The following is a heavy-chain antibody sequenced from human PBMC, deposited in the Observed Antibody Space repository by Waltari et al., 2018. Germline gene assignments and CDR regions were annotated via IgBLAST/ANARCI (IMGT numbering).Heavy chain of an antibody. CDR3: ARAPPIAARTYYYYGMDV. CDR2: IIPIFGTA. CDR1: GGTFSSYA. D-gene: IGHD6-6*01. J-gene: IGHJ6*02. V-gene: IGHV1-69*08. Sequence: QVQLVQSGAEVKKPGSSVKVSCKASGGTFSSYAISWVRQAPGQGLEWMGRIIPIFGTANYAQKFQGRVTITADKSTSTAYMELSSLRSEDTAVYYCARAPPIAARTYYYYGMDVWGQGTTVTVSS.